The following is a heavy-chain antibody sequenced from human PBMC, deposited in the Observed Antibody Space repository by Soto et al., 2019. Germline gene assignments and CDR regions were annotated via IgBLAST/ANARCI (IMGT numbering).Heavy chain of an antibody. CDR2: IFYSGNT. CDR1: GGSFSGYY. V-gene: IGHV4-30-4*01. J-gene: IGHJ5*02. Sequence: SETLSLTCAVYGGSFSGYYWSWIRQPPGKGLEWIGYIFYSGNTYYNPSLKSRVSISVDTSKNQFSLKPSSVTAADTAVYYCARDRGSSWMYKWFDPWGQGTLVTVSS. CDR3: ARDRGSSWMYKWFDP. D-gene: IGHD6-13*01.